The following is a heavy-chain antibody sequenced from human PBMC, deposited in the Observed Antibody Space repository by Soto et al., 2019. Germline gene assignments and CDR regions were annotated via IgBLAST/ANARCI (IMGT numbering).Heavy chain of an antibody. CDR2: IYSNGNT. Sequence: QVHLQESGPGLVRTSEALSLTCTVSGDSINNYYWRWMRLPAGKGLEWIGRIYSNGNTYYNPSLKSRVSMSVDTSKNQFSLILKSVTAADTAVYYCARGGAVATTAHFDHWGQGTLVTVSS. CDR1: GDSINNYY. D-gene: IGHD5-12*01. J-gene: IGHJ4*02. V-gene: IGHV4-4*07. CDR3: ARGGAVATTAHFDH.